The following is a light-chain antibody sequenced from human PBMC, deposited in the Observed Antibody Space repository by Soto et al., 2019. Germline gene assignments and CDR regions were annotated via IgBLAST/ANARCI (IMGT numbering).Light chain of an antibody. CDR2: DAS. J-gene: IGKJ1*01. CDR3: QQYNSYSRA. Sequence: DIQMTQSPSTLSXSVGDRXTIXXXXXQSIXXWLAWYQHKPGRAPKLLIYDASTLEGGVPSRFSGSRSGTEFTFTISSLQPDDFATYYCQQYNSYSRAFGQGTKVEIK. CDR1: QSIXXW. V-gene: IGKV1-5*01.